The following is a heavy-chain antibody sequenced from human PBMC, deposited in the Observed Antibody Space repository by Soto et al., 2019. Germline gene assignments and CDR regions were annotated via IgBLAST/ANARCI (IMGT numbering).Heavy chain of an antibody. V-gene: IGHV4-39*01. D-gene: IGHD4-17*01. Sequence: PSETLSLTCTVSGGSISSSSYYWGWIRQPPGKGLEWIGSIYYSGSTYYNPSLKSRVTISVDTSKNQFSLKLSSVTAADTAVYYCASHEPLYGDPDYWGQGTLVTVSS. CDR2: IYYSGST. CDR3: ASHEPLYGDPDY. J-gene: IGHJ4*02. CDR1: GGSISSSSYY.